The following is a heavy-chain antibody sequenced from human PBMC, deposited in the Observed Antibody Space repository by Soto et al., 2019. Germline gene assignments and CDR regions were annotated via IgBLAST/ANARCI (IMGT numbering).Heavy chain of an antibody. CDR3: ARHDSSGYYPYY. V-gene: IGHV4-30-4*01. CDR2: IYYSGST. Sequence: SETLSLTCTVSGGSISSGDYYWSWIRQPPGKGLEWIGYIYYSGSTYYNPSLKSRVTISVDTSKNQFSLKLSSVTAADTAVYYCARHDSSGYYPYYWGQGTLVTVSS. CDR1: GGSISSGDYY. J-gene: IGHJ4*02. D-gene: IGHD3-22*01.